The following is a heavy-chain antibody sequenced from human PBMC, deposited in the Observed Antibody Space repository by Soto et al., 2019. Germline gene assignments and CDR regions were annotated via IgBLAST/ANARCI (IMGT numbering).Heavy chain of an antibody. CDR3: AHIMITYGGVIGLDAFDN. CDR1: GFSLNTLGVG. CDR2: IYWDDDR. Sequence: SGPTLVNPTQTLTLTCTFSGFSLNTLGVGVGWIRQPPGKALEWLAVIYWDDDRRYSPSLNSRLTITKDTSGNQVVLTMTNMDPVDTATYYCAHIMITYGGVIGLDAFDNWGQGTMVTVSS. V-gene: IGHV2-5*02. J-gene: IGHJ3*02. D-gene: IGHD3-16*02.